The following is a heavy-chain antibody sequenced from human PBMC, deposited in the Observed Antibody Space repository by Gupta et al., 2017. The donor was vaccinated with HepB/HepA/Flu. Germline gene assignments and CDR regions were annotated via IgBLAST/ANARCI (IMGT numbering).Heavy chain of an antibody. CDR3: ARKCCYYSAGRNTIWFDP. Sequence: QLQLQESGPGMPKPTETLSLTCVVSGGSISSNHYCWGWIRQPQGKGLEWIGSIYYSRSTNSNNSRKMRGTISLAKYKTQFALTLSLVTEAATETSLCARKCCYYSAGRNTIWFDPWGRGTLVTVSS. D-gene: IGHD1-26*01. V-gene: IGHV4-39*01. J-gene: IGHJ2*01. CDR2: IYYSRST. CDR1: GGSISSNHYC.